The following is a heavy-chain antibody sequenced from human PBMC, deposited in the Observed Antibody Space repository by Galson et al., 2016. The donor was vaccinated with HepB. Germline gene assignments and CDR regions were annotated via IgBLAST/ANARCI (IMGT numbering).Heavy chain of an antibody. Sequence: SETLSLTCAVYGGTFSGYFWSWVRRPPGKGLEWIGEIIHSGTTNYSPSLKSRVTISVDTSKNQFSLRLSSVTAADTAVYYCARARYQLRDDRQSHNYYGMDVWGQGTRVTVPS. CDR2: IIHSGTT. D-gene: IGHD2-2*01. CDR3: ARARYQLRDDRQSHNYYGMDV. CDR1: GGTFSGYF. V-gene: IGHV4-34*12. J-gene: IGHJ6*02.